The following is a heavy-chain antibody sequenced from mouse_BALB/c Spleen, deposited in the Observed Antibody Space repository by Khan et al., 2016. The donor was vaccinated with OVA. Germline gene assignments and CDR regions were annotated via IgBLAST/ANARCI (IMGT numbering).Heavy chain of an antibody. CDR2: IYYSGTV. Sequence: VQLQQSGPGLVKPSQTVSLTCTVTGISITSGNYRWSWIRQFPGNKLEWIGNIYYSGTVTYNPSLTSRTTITRDTSKNQFFLEMNSLTAEDTATYYCARDYGSLYWFFDVWGAGTTVTVFS. J-gene: IGHJ1*01. CDR3: ARDYGSLYWFFDV. V-gene: IGHV3-5*02. CDR1: GISITSGNYR. D-gene: IGHD1-1*01.